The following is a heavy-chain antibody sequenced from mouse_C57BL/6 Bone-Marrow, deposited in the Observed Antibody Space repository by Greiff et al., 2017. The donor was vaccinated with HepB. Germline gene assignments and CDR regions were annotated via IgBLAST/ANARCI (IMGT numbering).Heavy chain of an antibody. CDR2: ISNLAYSI. CDR1: GFTFSDYG. D-gene: IGHD2-3*01. V-gene: IGHV5-15*01. J-gene: IGHJ2*01. CDR3: ARRGLDGYSFDY. Sequence: VMLVESGGGLVQPGGSLKLSCAASGFTFSDYGMAWVRQAPRKGPEWVAFISNLAYSIYYADTVTGRFTISRENAKNTLYLEMSSLRSEDTAMYYCARRGLDGYSFDYWGQGTTLTVSS.